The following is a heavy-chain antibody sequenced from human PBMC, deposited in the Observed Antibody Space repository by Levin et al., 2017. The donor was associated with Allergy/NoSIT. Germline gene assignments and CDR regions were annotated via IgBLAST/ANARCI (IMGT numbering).Heavy chain of an antibody. V-gene: IGHV3-23*01. D-gene: IGHD3-9*01. J-gene: IGHJ4*02. CDR3: AKHFEAMANILDY. CDR2: ISGSGGTT. Sequence: PGGSLRLSCAASGFTFSSYAMSWVRQAPGKGLEWVSAISGSGGTTYYADSVKGRFTISRDNSENTLYLQMNSLRAEDTAVYYCAKHFEAMANILDYWGQGTLVTVSS. CDR1: GFTFSSYA.